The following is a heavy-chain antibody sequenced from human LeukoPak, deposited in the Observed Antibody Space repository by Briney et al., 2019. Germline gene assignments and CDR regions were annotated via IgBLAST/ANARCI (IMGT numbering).Heavy chain of an antibody. J-gene: IGHJ4*02. CDR3: ARGNGWHDY. V-gene: IGHV4-59*01. D-gene: IGHD6-19*01. CDR1: RGSIVGYF. Sequence: SETLSLTCTVSRGSIVGYFWTWVRQPPGKGLECIGNIRFSGATSYNPSLESRVTTSVDSSKSQIFLNLRPVTTADTAVYYCARGNGWHDYWGQGTLVTVSS. CDR2: IRFSGAT.